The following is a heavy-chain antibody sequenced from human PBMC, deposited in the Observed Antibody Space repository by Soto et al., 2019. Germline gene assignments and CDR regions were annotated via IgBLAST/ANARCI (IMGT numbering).Heavy chain of an antibody. V-gene: IGHV3-15*01. CDR1: GIIFSNTW. Sequence: GGSLRLSCTAAGIIFSNTWINWVRQAPGKGLEWVGRIKSNTDGGTTDYATPVKCRFALSRDDSQNTLYLQMTGLKAEDTAVYYCATDPPRNYYDNNCSMGNWGQGTLVTVSS. D-gene: IGHD3-22*01. CDR2: IKSNTDGGTT. CDR3: ATDPPRNYYDNNCSMGN. J-gene: IGHJ4*02.